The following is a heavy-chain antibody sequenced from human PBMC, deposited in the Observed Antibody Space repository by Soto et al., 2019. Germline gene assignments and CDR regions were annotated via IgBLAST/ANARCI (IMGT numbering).Heavy chain of an antibody. CDR3: ARHPLYSSTEIDY. J-gene: IGHJ4*02. D-gene: IGHD6-13*01. CDR2: IYYSGST. Sequence: SETLSLTCTVSGGSISSYYWSWIRQPPGKGLEWIGYIYYSGSTNYNPSLKSRVTISVDTSKNQFSLKLSSVTAADTAVYYCARHPLYSSTEIDYWGQGTLVTVSS. V-gene: IGHV4-59*08. CDR1: GGSISSYY.